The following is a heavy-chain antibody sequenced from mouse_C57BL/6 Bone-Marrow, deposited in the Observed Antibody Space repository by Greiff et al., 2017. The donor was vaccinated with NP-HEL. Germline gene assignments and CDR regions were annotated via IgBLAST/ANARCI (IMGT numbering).Heavy chain of an antibody. CDR2: IDPENGDT. D-gene: IGHD3-2*02. CDR1: GFNIKDDY. V-gene: IGHV14-4*01. Sequence: EVQLQQSGAELVRPGASVKLSCTASGFNIKDDYMHWVEQRPEQGLEWIGWIDPENGDTEYASKFQGKATITADTSSNTAYLQLSSLTSEDTAVYYCTTKLRPDYWGQGTTLTVSS. CDR3: TTKLRPDY. J-gene: IGHJ2*01.